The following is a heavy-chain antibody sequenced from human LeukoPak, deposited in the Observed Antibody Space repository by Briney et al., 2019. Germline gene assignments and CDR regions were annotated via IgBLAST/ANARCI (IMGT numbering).Heavy chain of an antibody. J-gene: IGHJ4*02. CDR2: LYSSENI. Sequence: SETLSLTCTVSGGSISSYYWSWIRQPAGKGLEWIGLLYSSENINYNPSLKSRVTISLDTSKNQFSLKLSSVTAADTAVYYCARTYSSGWYRYFDYWGQGTLVTVSS. V-gene: IGHV4-4*07. D-gene: IGHD6-19*01. CDR3: ARTYSSGWYRYFDY. CDR1: GGSISSYY.